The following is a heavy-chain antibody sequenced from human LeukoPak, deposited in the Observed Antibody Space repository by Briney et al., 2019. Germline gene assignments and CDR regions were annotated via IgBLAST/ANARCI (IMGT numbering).Heavy chain of an antibody. CDR3: ARGPLPWELLDYFDY. D-gene: IGHD1-26*01. CDR1: GFTFSSYA. V-gene: IGHV3-30*04. Sequence: PGGSLRLSCAASGFTFSSYAMHWVRQAPGKGLEWVAVISYDGSNKYYADSVKGRFTISRDNSKNTLYLQMNSLRAEDTAVYYCARGPLPWELLDYFDYWGQGTLVTVSS. J-gene: IGHJ4*02. CDR2: ISYDGSNK.